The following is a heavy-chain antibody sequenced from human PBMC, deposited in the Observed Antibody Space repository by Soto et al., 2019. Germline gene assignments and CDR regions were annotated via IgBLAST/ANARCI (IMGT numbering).Heavy chain of an antibody. V-gene: IGHV3-74*01. CDR3: AKDSGYKTSYYYGMDV. Sequence: EVQLVESGGGLVQPGGSLRLSCAASGFTLSGRSMHWVRQAPGKGLVWVSGIDNTGTDSTYADSVKGRFTISRDNSKSTLFLQMDSLRADDTAIYYCAKDSGYKTSYYYGMDVWGQGTTVTVSS. J-gene: IGHJ6*02. CDR2: IDNTGTDS. D-gene: IGHD6-25*01. CDR1: GFTLSGRS.